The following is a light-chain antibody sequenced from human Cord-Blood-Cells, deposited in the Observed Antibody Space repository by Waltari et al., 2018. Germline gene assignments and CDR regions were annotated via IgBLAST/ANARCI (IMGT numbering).Light chain of an antibody. Sequence: DIQMTQTPSSLSASVGDRVTITCRASQSISSYLNWNQQKPGKAPKLLIYAASSLQSGVPSRFSGSGSGTDFTLTISSLQPEDFATYDCQQSYSTPYTFGQGTKLEIK. CDR2: AAS. CDR3: QQSYSTPYT. V-gene: IGKV1-39*01. J-gene: IGKJ2*01. CDR1: QSISSY.